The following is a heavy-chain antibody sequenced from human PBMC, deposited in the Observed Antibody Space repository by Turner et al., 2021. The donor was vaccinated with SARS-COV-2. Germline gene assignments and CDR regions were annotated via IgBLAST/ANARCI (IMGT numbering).Heavy chain of an antibody. CDR1: GHTVTNHY. CDR3: AKYGVPTGIVSAGTLGY. CDR2: INPIDGSM. V-gene: IGHV1-46*01. Sequence: QVHLVLSGAEVKKPGLSVKVSCQPSGHTVTNHYIHWVRPARGQGLEWMGIINPIDGSMSYAQKFQARVTMTRNTSTNTVNMEMSSLRNADTAVYYCAKYGVPTGIVSAGTLGYWGQGSLVTVSS. D-gene: IGHD6-13*01. J-gene: IGHJ4*02.